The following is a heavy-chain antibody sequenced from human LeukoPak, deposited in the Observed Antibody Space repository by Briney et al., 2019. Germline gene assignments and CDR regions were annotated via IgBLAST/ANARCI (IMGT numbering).Heavy chain of an antibody. CDR3: AKDTWDEPNFFDY. D-gene: IGHD1-26*01. CDR1: GFTFSSYG. CDR2: IRYDGSNK. V-gene: IGHV3-30*02. Sequence: GGSLRLSCAASGFTFSSYGMHWVRQAPGKGLEWVAFIRYDGSNKYYADSVKGRFTISRDNSKNTLYLQMNSLRAGDTAGYYCAKDTWDEPNFFDYWGQGTLVTVSS. J-gene: IGHJ4*02.